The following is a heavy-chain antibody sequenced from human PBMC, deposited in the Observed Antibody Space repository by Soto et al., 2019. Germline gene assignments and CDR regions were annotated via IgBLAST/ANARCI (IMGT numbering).Heavy chain of an antibody. J-gene: IGHJ4*02. V-gene: IGHV5-51*01. CDR1: EPRFPNRW. D-gene: IGHD3-10*01. Sequence: DSLTISGKYSEPRFPNRWFALVRQVPGKGLEWMGNIYPGDSDIKYSPSLDGQVTISADKSSSTAFLEWRSLRASDSATYYCARQDGSGPFDYWGQGTRGTVSS. CDR2: IYPGDSDI. CDR3: ARQDGSGPFDY.